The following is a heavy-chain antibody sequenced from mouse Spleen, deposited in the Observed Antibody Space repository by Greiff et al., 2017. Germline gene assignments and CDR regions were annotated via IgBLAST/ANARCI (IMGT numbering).Heavy chain of an antibody. CDR1: GYTFTSYW. CDR2: IHPNSGST. CDR3: ASLYYSAMDY. V-gene: IGHV1-64*01. D-gene: IGHD2-12*01. Sequence: QVQLQQSGAELVKPGASVKLSCKASGYTFTSYWMHWVKQRPGQGLEWIGMIHPNSGSTNYNEKFKSKATLTVDKSSSTAYMQLSSLTSEDSAVYYCASLYYSAMDYWGQGTSVTVSS. J-gene: IGHJ4*01.